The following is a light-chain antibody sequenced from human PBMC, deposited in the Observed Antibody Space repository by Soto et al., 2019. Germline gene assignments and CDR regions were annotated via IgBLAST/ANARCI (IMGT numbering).Light chain of an antibody. V-gene: IGKV3-11*01. Sequence: EIVLTQSPATLSLSPGERATLSCRASQSVSSYLAWYQQKPGQAPRLLIYDASNRATGIPARFSGSASGTDIPLTFSLQEPEDFAVYCCQQRSNWPLFGQGTRLEIK. CDR1: QSVSSY. J-gene: IGKJ5*01. CDR2: DAS. CDR3: QQRSNWPL.